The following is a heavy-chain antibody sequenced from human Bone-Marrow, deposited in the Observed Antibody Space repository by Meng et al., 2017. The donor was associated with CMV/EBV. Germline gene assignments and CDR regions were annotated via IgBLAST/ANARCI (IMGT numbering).Heavy chain of an antibody. Sequence: SETLSLTCTVSGGSISSSSYYWGWIRQPPGKGLEWIGSIHYSGSTYYNPSLKSRVTISVDTSKNQFSLKLSSVTAADTAVYYCASYHYYYYGMDVWGQGTTVTVYS. CDR3: ASYHYYYYGMDV. D-gene: IGHD2-2*01. J-gene: IGHJ6*02. CDR2: IHYSGST. CDR1: GGSISSSSYY. V-gene: IGHV4-39*07.